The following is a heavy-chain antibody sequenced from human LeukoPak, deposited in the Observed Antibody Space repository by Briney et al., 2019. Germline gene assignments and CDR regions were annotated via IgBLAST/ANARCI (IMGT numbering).Heavy chain of an antibody. Sequence: KSSETLSLTCAVSGYSISSGYYWGWIRQPPGKGLEWIGSIYHSGSTYYNPSLKSRVTISVDTSQTHFSLKLSSVTAADTAVYYCARDLRDYYGSGSYQLDYWGQGTLVTVSS. V-gene: IGHV4-38-2*02. CDR1: GYSISSGYY. J-gene: IGHJ4*02. D-gene: IGHD3-10*01. CDR2: IYHSGST. CDR3: ARDLRDYYGSGSYQLDY.